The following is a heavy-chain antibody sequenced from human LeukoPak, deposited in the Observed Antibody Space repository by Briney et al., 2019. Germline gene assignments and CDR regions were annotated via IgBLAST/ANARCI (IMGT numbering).Heavy chain of an antibody. Sequence: SETLSLTCTVSGGSISSYYWSWIRQPPGKGLEWIGYIHYSGSTNYNPSLKSRVTISVDMSKNQFSLKLSSVTAADTAVYYCAKGDTTWELPHDYWGQGTLVTVSS. CDR2: IHYSGST. CDR1: GGSISSYY. D-gene: IGHD1-26*01. V-gene: IGHV4-59*01. J-gene: IGHJ4*02. CDR3: AKGDTTWELPHDY.